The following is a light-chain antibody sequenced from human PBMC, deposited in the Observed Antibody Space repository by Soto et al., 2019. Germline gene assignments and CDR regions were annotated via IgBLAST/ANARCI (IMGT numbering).Light chain of an antibody. CDR2: EVS. J-gene: IGLJ3*02. CDR1: SSDVGGYNY. CDR3: SSYTSSSTPWV. V-gene: IGLV2-14*01. Sequence: QSALTQPASVSGSPGQSITISCTGTSSDVGGYNYVSWYQQHPGKPPNLMIYEVSNRPSGVSNRFSGSKSGNTASLTISGLQAEDEADYYCSSYTSSSTPWVFGGGTKLTVL.